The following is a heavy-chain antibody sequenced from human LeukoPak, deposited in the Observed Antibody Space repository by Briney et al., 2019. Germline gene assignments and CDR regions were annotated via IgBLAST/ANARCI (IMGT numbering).Heavy chain of an antibody. Sequence: PGGSLRLSCAASGFTFSSHGMSWVRQAPGKVLEWGSAISGSGSTYRADSVKGRFTISRDIFKNTLYLQMNSLRAEDTAVYYCVHGGLYYLDYWGQGTLVTVSS. D-gene: IGHD3-10*01. CDR2: ISGSGST. CDR3: VHGGLYYLDY. CDR1: GFTFSSHG. J-gene: IGHJ4*02. V-gene: IGHV3-23*01.